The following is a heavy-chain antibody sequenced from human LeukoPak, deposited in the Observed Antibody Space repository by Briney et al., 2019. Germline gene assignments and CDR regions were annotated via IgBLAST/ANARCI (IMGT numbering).Heavy chain of an antibody. CDR1: GGSFSGYY. CDR2: INHSGST. CDR3: ARHEKTLSTDY. V-gene: IGHV4-34*01. J-gene: IGHJ4*02. D-gene: IGHD2/OR15-2a*01. Sequence: SETLSLTCAVYGGSFSGYYWSWIRRPPGKGLEWIGEINHSGSTNYNPSLKSRVTISVDTSKNQFSLKLSSVTAADTAVYYCARHEKTLSTDYWGQGTLVTVSS.